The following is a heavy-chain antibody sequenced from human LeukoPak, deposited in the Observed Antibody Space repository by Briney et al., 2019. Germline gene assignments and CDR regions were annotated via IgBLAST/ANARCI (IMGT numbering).Heavy chain of an antibody. Sequence: ASVKVSCKASGYTFTGYYMHWVRQAPGQGLEWMGRINPNSGGTNYAQKFQCRVTMTRDTSISTAYMELSRLRSYDTAVYYCARGYCSGGSCYEIDYWGQGTLVTVSS. CDR3: ARGYCSGGSCYEIDY. CDR1: GYTFTGYY. D-gene: IGHD2-15*01. CDR2: INPNSGGT. J-gene: IGHJ4*02. V-gene: IGHV1-2*06.